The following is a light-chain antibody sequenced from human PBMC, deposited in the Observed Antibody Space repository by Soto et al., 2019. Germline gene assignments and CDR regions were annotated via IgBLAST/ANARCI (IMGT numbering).Light chain of an antibody. CDR1: QSVSSN. CDR3: QQYTNWPPIT. CDR2: GAS. V-gene: IGKV3D-15*01. J-gene: IGKJ5*01. Sequence: EIVMTQSPATLSVSPGERATLSCRASQSVSSNLAWYQQKPGQAPRLLIYGASTRATGIPARSSGSGSGTDFTLTISSLEPEDFAVYYCQQYTNWPPITFGQGTRLEIK.